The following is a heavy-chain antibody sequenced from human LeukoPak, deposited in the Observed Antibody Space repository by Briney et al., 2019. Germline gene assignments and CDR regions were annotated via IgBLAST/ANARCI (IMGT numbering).Heavy chain of an antibody. CDR1: GFTFSAYA. CDR2: IGSDNKP. Sequence: GGSLRLSCEASGFTFSAYAMTWVRQAPGKGLEWVSSIGSDNKPHYSESVKGRVTISRDDGKNTLYLHMNSLRDDDTAVYYCATGQRYAFDYWGQGILVTVSS. CDR3: ATGQRYAFDY. J-gene: IGHJ4*02. D-gene: IGHD3-9*01. V-gene: IGHV3-69-1*01.